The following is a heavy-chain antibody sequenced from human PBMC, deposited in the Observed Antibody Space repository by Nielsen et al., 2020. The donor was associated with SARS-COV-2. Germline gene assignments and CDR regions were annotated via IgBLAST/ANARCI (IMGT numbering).Heavy chain of an antibody. CDR2: ISGSGSSI. D-gene: IGHD3-22*01. CDR3: ARDFLYYYDSSGYYYGRDGMDV. J-gene: IGHJ6*02. Sequence: WIRQPPGKGLEWVSAISGSGSSIYYADSVKGRFTISRDNAKNSLYLQMNSLRAEDTAVYYCARDFLYYYDSSGYYYGRDGMDVWGQGTTVTVSS. V-gene: IGHV3-11*04.